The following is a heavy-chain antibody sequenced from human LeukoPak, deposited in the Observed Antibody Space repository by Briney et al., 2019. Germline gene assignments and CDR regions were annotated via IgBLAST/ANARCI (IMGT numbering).Heavy chain of an antibody. Sequence: GGSLRLSCVGSGFRFSSYAMSWVRQAPEKGLEWVSGIYENSGTTHYADSVKGRFSISRDNSKNTLYLQMDSLRGEDTAIYYCAKDYRIGYSDHFDYWGQGVLVTVSS. V-gene: IGHV3-23*01. D-gene: IGHD3-16*02. J-gene: IGHJ4*02. CDR2: IYENSGTT. CDR3: AKDYRIGYSDHFDY. CDR1: GFRFSSYA.